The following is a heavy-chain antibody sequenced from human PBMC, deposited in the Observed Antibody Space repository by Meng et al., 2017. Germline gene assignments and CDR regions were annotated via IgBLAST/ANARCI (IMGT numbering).Heavy chain of an antibody. D-gene: IGHD6-19*01. Sequence: QVQLVQSGAEVKKPWASVKGSCKASGYTFTTYAIHWVRQAPGQRLEWMGWINAGNSDTKYSQKLQGRVTITRDTSASTVYMEVSSLRSEDTGVYYCARAIAVSGTGRFDYWGQGTLVTVSS. V-gene: IGHV1-3*01. CDR3: ARAIAVSGTGRFDY. J-gene: IGHJ4*02. CDR1: GYTFTTYA. CDR2: INAGNSDT.